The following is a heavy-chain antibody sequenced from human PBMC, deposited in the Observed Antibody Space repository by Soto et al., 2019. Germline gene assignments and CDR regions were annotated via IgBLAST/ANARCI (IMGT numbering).Heavy chain of an antibody. CDR2: IKSKTDGGTT. Sequence: EVQLVESGGGLVKPGGSLRLSCAASGFTFSNAWMSWVRQAPGKGLEWVGRIKSKTDGGTTDYAAPVKGRFTISRDDSKNTLYLQMNSLKTDDTAVYYCTTDRLVAAIFMDYWGQGTLVTVSS. D-gene: IGHD2-15*01. CDR3: TTDRLVAAIFMDY. V-gene: IGHV3-15*01. J-gene: IGHJ4*02. CDR1: GFTFSNAW.